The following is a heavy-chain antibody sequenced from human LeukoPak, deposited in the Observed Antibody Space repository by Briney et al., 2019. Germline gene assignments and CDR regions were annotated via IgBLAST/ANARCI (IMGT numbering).Heavy chain of an antibody. D-gene: IGHD3-22*01. Sequence: PGGPLRLSCAASGFTVSSNYMSWVRQAPGKGLEWVSVIYTGGSTYYADSVKGRFTISRDNSKNTLYLQMNSLRAEDTAVYYCTRGNHNYDSSGRDWGQGTLVTVSS. CDR1: GFTVSSNY. J-gene: IGHJ4*02. V-gene: IGHV3-66*02. CDR2: IYTGGST. CDR3: TRGNHNYDSSGRD.